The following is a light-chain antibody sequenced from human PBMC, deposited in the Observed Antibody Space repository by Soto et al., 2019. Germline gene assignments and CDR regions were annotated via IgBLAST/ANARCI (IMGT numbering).Light chain of an antibody. CDR3: CSYATTFYV. Sequence: QSVLAQARSVSGSPGQSVTISCTGPTIDVDSSNYVSWYQQHPGKAPKLMIYDVSERPSGVPDRFSGSKSGSTASLTISGLQAEDEADYYCCSYATTFYVFGRGTKVTVL. J-gene: IGLJ1*01. CDR2: DVS. CDR1: TIDVDSSNY. V-gene: IGLV2-11*01.